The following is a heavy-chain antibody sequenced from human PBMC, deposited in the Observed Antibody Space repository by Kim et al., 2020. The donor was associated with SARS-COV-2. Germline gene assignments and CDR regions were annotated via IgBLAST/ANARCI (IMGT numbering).Heavy chain of an antibody. J-gene: IGHJ4*01. Sequence: GGSLRLSCAASGFTFNSYDMHWVRQAPGRGLEWVAGVSYHGRNKYYADSVKGRFTVSRDNSKNTLYLQMNSLRAEDKAMYFCAKGRAHDSSGYEYDYWG. V-gene: IGHV3-30*18. CDR3: AKGRAHDSSGYEYDY. CDR1: GFTFNSYD. D-gene: IGHD3-22*01. CDR2: VSYHGRNK.